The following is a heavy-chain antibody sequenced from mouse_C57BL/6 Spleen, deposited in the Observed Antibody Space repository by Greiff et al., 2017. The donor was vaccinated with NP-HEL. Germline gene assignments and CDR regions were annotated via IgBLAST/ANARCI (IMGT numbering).Heavy chain of an antibody. CDR1: GYAFSSYW. D-gene: IGHD2-4*01. J-gene: IGHJ2*01. Sequence: VQLQQSGAELVKPGASVKISCKASGYAFSSYWMNWVKQRPGKGLEWIGQIYPGDGDTNYNGKFKGKATLTADKSSSTAYMQLSSLTSEDSAVYCCARFDYDEGYYFDYWGQGTTLTVSS. CDR3: ARFDYDEGYYFDY. V-gene: IGHV1-80*01. CDR2: IYPGDGDT.